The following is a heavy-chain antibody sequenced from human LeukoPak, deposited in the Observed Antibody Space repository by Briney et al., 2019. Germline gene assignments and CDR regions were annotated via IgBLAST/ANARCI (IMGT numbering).Heavy chain of an antibody. CDR1: RYTFTSYD. Sequence: ASVKVSCKAYRYTFTSYDINWVRQATGQGLEWMGWMNPNSGNTGYAQKFQGRVTMTTDTSTSTAYMELRSLRSDDTAVYYCARHGVYYYYGMDVWGQGTTVTVSS. J-gene: IGHJ6*02. V-gene: IGHV1-8*01. D-gene: IGHD2-8*01. CDR2: MNPNSGNT. CDR3: ARHGVYYYYGMDV.